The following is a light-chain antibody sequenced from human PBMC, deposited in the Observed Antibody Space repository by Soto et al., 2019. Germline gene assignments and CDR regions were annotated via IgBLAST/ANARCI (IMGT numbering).Light chain of an antibody. CDR1: SGHSNYA. J-gene: IGLJ2*01. CDR3: QTWVTGIHI. CDR2: LNSDGSH. Sequence: QSVLTQSPSASASLGASVKLTCTLSSGHSNYAIAWHQQQPEKGPRFLMKLNSDGSHSKGDGIPDRFSGSSSGAERYLTISTHQSEDEADYYCQTWVTGIHIFGGGTKLTVL. V-gene: IGLV4-69*01.